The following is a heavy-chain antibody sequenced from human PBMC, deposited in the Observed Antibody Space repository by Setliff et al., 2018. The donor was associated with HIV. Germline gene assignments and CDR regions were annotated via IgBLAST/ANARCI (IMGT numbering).Heavy chain of an antibody. Sequence: PSETLSLTCTLSGFSISSDGFYWNWIRQRPGKGLEWIGFIYYSGSTYYYGGSTYYNPSLKSRVTISVDTSKNQFSLKLSSVTAADTAVYYCARRGSGFFHYYYYMDVWGKGTTVTVSS. CDR2: IYYSGSTYYYGGST. D-gene: IGHD3-10*01. CDR1: GFSISSDGFY. V-gene: IGHV4-39*01. J-gene: IGHJ6*03. CDR3: ARRGSGFFHYYYYMDV.